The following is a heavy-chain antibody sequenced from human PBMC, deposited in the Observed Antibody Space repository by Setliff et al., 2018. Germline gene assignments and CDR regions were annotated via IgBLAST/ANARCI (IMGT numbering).Heavy chain of an antibody. CDR3: AREGVHTWSSTDYHYYMDV. CDR1: GFTFSDYW. J-gene: IGHJ6*03. V-gene: IGHV3-7*03. CDR2: IKQDGSET. D-gene: IGHD2-21*01. Sequence: PGGSLRLSCVGSGFTFSDYWMSWVRQAPGKGLEWVAIIKQDGSETVYADSVKGRLTISRDNAKNSLYLQMNSLRTEDTAVYYCAREGVHTWSSTDYHYYMDVWGRGTTVTVSS.